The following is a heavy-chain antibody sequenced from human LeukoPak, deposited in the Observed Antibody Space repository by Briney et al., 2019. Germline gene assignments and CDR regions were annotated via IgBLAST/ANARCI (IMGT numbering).Heavy chain of an antibody. CDR1: GYSFSRHW. Sequence: GESLKISCEGSGYSFSRHWIGWVRRMPGKGLEWMGLIYPGDSVTRYSPSFEGQVTISADKSLSSASLQWSSLKASDTAIYYCVRGMTCYGLGSYYNAYDAFDTWGQGTMVTVS. CDR3: VRGMTCYGLGSYYNAYDAFDT. J-gene: IGHJ3*02. D-gene: IGHD3-10*01. CDR2: IYPGDSVT. V-gene: IGHV5-51*01.